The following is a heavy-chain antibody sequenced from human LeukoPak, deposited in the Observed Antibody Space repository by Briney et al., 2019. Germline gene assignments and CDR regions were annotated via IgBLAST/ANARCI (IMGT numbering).Heavy chain of an antibody. V-gene: IGHV4-59*01. Sequence: SETLSLTCTVSGGSISTYYWSWIRQPPGKGLEWIGYIYHTGSTNYNPSLKSRVTISVDTSKNQFSLKLTSVTAADTAVYYCARGATDWTTSGAFDIWGQGTMVTVSS. D-gene: IGHD1-1*01. CDR3: ARGATDWTTSGAFDI. CDR2: IYHTGST. CDR1: GGSISTYY. J-gene: IGHJ3*02.